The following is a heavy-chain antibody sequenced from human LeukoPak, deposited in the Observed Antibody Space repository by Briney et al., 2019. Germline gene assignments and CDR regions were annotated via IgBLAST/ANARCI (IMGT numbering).Heavy chain of an antibody. CDR1: GGSISSGDYY. CDR3: ARVGVAAKSSRYFDY. CDR2: IHYSGST. Sequence: SETLSLTCTVSGGSISSGDYYWSWIRQHPGKGLEWIGYIHYSGSTYYNPSLKGRVTISVDTSKKQFSLKLSSVTAADTAVCYCARVGVAAKSSRYFDYWGQGTLVTVSS. J-gene: IGHJ4*02. V-gene: IGHV4-31*03. D-gene: IGHD2-15*01.